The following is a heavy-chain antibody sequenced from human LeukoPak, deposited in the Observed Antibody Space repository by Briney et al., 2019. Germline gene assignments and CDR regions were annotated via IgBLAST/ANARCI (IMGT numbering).Heavy chain of an antibody. J-gene: IGHJ4*02. D-gene: IGHD2-2*01. CDR3: AKGVIVVVPAALDY. V-gene: IGHV3-23*01. CDR2: FSGNGGST. Sequence: GGSLRLSCAASGFAFSYYAMSWVRQAPGKGLEWVSAFSGNGGSTYYADSVKGRFTISRDNSKNTLYLQMNSLRAEDTAVYYCAKGVIVVVPAALDYWGQGTLVTVSS. CDR1: GFAFSYYA.